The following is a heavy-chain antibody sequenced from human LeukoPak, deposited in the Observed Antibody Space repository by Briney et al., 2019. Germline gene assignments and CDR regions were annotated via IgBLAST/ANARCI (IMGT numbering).Heavy chain of an antibody. CDR3: AGMVGGVTPFFDH. D-gene: IGHD3-10*01. CDR1: GFTFSSYW. Sequence: GGSLRLSCAASGFTFSSYWMSWVRQAPGKGLEWVAYIKQDGSEKYYVDSVKGRFTISRDNAKNSLYLQMNSLRAEDTAVFYCAGMVGGVTPFFDHWGQGTLVTVSS. CDR2: IKQDGSEK. V-gene: IGHV3-7*01. J-gene: IGHJ4*02.